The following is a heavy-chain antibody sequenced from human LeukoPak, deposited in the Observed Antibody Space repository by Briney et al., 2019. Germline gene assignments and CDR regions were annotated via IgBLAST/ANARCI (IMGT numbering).Heavy chain of an antibody. CDR3: ARSYGLGGNYFDY. Sequence: ASVKVSCKASGYTFTDYYIHWVRQAPGQGLEWMGWVNPNSGGTTYAQKFQGRVTVTRDTSMSTAYMELSRPRSDDTAVFYCARSYGLGGNYFDYWGQGTLVTVSS. J-gene: IGHJ4*02. CDR1: GYTFTDYY. CDR2: VNPNSGGT. D-gene: IGHD3-16*01. V-gene: IGHV1-2*02.